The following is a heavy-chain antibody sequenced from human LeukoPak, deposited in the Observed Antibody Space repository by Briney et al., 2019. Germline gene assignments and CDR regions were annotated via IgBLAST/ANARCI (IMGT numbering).Heavy chain of an antibody. J-gene: IGHJ5*02. V-gene: IGHV4-31*03. Sequence: PSETLSLTCTVSGGSLSSGDYFWSWIRQHPGKGLEWIGYIHYNGNSYYNPSLKSRVTMSVDTSKNQFSLNLSSVTAADTAVYYCARDLPPPDNWSDPWGQGTQVTVSS. CDR3: ARDLPPPDNWSDP. CDR1: GGSLSSGDYF. CDR2: IHYNGNS.